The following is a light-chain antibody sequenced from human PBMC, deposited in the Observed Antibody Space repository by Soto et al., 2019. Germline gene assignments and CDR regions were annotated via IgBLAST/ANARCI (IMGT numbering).Light chain of an antibody. CDR1: SNDVGGYNY. CDR3: SSYASSSTPGV. V-gene: IGLV2-14*01. CDR2: EVS. J-gene: IGLJ1*01. Sequence: QSVLTQPDSVSGSPGQSITISCTGTSNDVGGYNYVSWYQQHPGKAPKLMIYEVSDRPSGVSNRFSGSKSGNTASLTISGLQAEDEADYYCSSYASSSTPGVFGTGTKVTVL.